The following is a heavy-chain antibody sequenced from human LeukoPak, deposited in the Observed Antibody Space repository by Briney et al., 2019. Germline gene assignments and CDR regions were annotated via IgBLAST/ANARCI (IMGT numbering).Heavy chain of an antibody. CDR1: GFTFDDYA. Sequence: GGSLRLSCAASGFTFDDYAMHWVRQAPGKGLEWVSGISWNSGSIGYADSVKGRFTISRDNAKNSLYLQMNSLRAEDTALYYCAKSPLHYYDSSGYLDYWGQGTLVTVSS. V-gene: IGHV3-9*01. CDR2: ISWNSGSI. D-gene: IGHD3-22*01. J-gene: IGHJ4*02. CDR3: AKSPLHYYDSSGYLDY.